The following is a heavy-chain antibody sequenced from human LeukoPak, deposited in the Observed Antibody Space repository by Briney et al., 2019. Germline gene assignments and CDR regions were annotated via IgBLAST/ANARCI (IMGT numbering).Heavy chain of an antibody. CDR2: IFTSGGT. CDR1: GF. D-gene: IGHD3-10*01. V-gene: IGHV3-53*01. Sequence: GGSLRLSCVASGFISWVRQAPGKGLEWVSVIFTSGGTDYADSVRGRFTISRDNSKNTLYLQMNNLKVEDTAVYYCAKSNGYGLVDIWGQGTMVTVSS. J-gene: IGHJ3*02. CDR3: AKSNGYGLVDI.